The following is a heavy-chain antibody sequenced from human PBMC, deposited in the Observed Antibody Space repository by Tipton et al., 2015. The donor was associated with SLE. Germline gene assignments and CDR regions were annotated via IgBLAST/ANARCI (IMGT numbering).Heavy chain of an antibody. D-gene: IGHD4-17*01. Sequence: TLSLTCTVSGGSISSYYWSWIRQPPGKGLEWIGYIYTSRSTNYNPSLKSRVTIPVDTSKNQFALKLNSVTAADTAVYYCARERGDYGDYFDYWGQGTLVTVSS. CDR2: IYTSRST. V-gene: IGHV4-4*08. CDR1: GGSISSYY. CDR3: ARERGDYGDYFDY. J-gene: IGHJ4*02.